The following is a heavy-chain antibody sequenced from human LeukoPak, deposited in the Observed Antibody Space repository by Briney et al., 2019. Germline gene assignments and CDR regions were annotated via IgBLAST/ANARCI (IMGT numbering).Heavy chain of an antibody. CDR3: ARGPYCSSTSCYFFFYFDY. V-gene: IGHV3-11*04. Sequence: PGGSLRLSCAASGFTFSDYYMSWIRQAPGKGLEWVSYISSSATTIYYADSVKGRFTISRDNAKNSLYLQMNSLRAEDTAVYYCARGPYCSSTSCYFFFYFDYWGQGTLVTVSS. CDR1: GFTFSDYY. D-gene: IGHD2-2*01. J-gene: IGHJ4*02. CDR2: ISSSATTI.